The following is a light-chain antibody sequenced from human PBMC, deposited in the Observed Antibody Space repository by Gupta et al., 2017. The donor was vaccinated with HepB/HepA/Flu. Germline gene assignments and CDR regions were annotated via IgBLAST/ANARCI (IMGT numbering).Light chain of an antibody. CDR1: QSVSNY. Sequence: EIVLTQSPATLSLSPGERAPLSCRASQSVSNYLACYQQKPGQAPRLLIYDASDRATGIPARFSGRGSGTDVTLTISSLEPEDSAVYYCQQRSNRPPLTFGGGTKLEIK. CDR2: DAS. V-gene: IGKV3-11*01. CDR3: QQRSNRPPLT. J-gene: IGKJ4*01.